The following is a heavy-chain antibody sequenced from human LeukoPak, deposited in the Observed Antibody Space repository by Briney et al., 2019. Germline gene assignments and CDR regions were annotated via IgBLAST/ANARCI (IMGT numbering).Heavy chain of an antibody. CDR2: MRGTGSST. CDR3: TKEYEYSGYLGQGRGYFDY. CDR1: GFTFSSYA. V-gene: IGHV3-23*01. Sequence: GSLRLSCGASGFTFSSYAMAWVRQSPGKGLEGVSAMRGTGSSTYYADSVKGPFTISRDNSKSTMSLQMNSLRAEDTAIYFCTKEYEYSGYLGQGRGYFDYWGQGTLVTVSS. J-gene: IGHJ4*02. D-gene: IGHD5-12*01.